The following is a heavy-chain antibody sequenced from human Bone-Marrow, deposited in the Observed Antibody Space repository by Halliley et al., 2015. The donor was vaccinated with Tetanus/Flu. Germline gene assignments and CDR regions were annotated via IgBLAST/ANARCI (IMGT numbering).Heavy chain of an antibody. CDR3: ARDVLEWELLN. CDR2: INRDGSST. V-gene: IGHV3-74*01. Sequence: VSSINRDGSSTSYADPVKGRFTISRDDAKNTLYLQMNSLRVEDTAVYYCARDVLEWELLNWGQGTLGTVSS. D-gene: IGHD1-26*01. J-gene: IGHJ4*02.